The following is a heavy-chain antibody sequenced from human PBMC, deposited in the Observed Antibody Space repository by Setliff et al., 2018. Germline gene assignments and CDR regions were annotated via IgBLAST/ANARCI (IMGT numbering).Heavy chain of an antibody. V-gene: IGHV1-69*10. Sequence: GASVKVSCKASGGTFSSYAISWVRQAPGQGLEWMGGIIPILGIANYAQKFQGRVTITADESTSTAYMELSSLRSEDTAVYYCARGASLDVGTMVRGYFQHWGQGTLVTVSS. D-gene: IGHD3-10*01. CDR2: IIPILGIA. J-gene: IGHJ1*01. CDR1: GGTFSSYA. CDR3: ARGASLDVGTMVRGYFQH.